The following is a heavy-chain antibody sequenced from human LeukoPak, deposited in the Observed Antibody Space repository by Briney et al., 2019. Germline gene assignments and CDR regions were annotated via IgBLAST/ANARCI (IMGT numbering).Heavy chain of an antibody. CDR2: INHSGTT. CDR3: ARGRSAAGGVYFDY. D-gene: IGHD6-13*01. V-gene: IGHV4-34*01. J-gene: IGHJ4*02. CDR1: GGSFSGYY. Sequence: PSETLSLTCAVYGGSFSGYYWSWIRQPPGKGLEWIGEINHSGTTDYNPSLKSRVTMSLDTSKSHFSLKVSSVTAADTAVYYCARGRSAAGGVYFDYWGQGTLVTVSS.